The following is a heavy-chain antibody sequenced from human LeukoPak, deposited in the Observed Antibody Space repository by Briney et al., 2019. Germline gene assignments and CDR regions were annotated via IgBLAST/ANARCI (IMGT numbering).Heavy chain of an antibody. CDR3: TRTGSTGGY. D-gene: IGHD1-7*01. Sequence: SETLSLTCTVSGGSVSGGNYYCSWIRQSPGKGLEWIGYIHYSGSTVYNPSLKTRVTMSIDTSKNQFSLNLSSATAADTAVYYCTRTGSTGGYWGQGTLVTVSS. CDR2: IHYSGST. J-gene: IGHJ4*02. CDR1: GGSVSGGNYY. V-gene: IGHV4-61*01.